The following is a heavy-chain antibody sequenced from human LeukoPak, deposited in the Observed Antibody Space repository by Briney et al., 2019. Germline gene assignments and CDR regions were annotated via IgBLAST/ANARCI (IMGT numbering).Heavy chain of an antibody. V-gene: IGHV3-73*01. D-gene: IGHD4-17*01. CDR3: TSPRDYGDFY. J-gene: IGHJ4*02. CDR2: IRSKADSYAT. Sequence: GGSLRLSCVASGFTFSASAMHWVRQASGKGLEWVGRIRSKADSYATAYAASVKGRFTISRDDSKNTAYLQMNCLKTGDTAVYYCTSPRDYGDFYWGQGTPVTVSS. CDR1: GFTFSASA.